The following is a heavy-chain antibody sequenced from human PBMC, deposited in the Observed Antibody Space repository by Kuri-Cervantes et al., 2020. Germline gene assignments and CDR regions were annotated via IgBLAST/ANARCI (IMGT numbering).Heavy chain of an antibody. CDR3: ARNSPGYCSSVTCEGNAFDI. V-gene: IGHV1-69*06. CDR1: GYSFTTYG. Sequence: SVKVSCKASGYSFTTYGISWVRQAPGQGLEWMGGIIPIFGTAKYAQKFQGRVTITADKSTSTAYMELSSLRSEDTAVYYCARNSPGYCSSVTCEGNAFDIWGQGTVVTVSS. J-gene: IGHJ3*02. CDR2: IIPIFGTA. D-gene: IGHD2-15*01.